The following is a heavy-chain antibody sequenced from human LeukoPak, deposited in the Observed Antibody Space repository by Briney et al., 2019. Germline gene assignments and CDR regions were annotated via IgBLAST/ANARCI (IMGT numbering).Heavy chain of an antibody. V-gene: IGHV3-74*01. CDR1: GFSISSYW. CDR3: ARVRVPYYYDSSGYSPGDY. D-gene: IGHD3-22*01. CDR2: IDSDGSTT. Sequence: GGSLRLSCAASGFSISSYWMHWVRQAPGKGLVWVSRIDSDGSTTNYADSVKGRFTISRDNAKNSLYLQMNSLRAEDTAVYYCARVRVPYYYDSSGYSPGDYWGQGTLVTVSS. J-gene: IGHJ4*02.